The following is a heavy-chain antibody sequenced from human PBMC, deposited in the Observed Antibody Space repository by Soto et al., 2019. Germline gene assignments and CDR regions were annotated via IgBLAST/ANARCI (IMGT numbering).Heavy chain of an antibody. D-gene: IGHD6-19*01. J-gene: IGHJ4*02. Sequence: QVQLVQSGAEVKKPGASVKVSCKASGYTFTSYGISWVRQAPGQGLEWLGWISAYNGNTNYAQKLQGRVTMTTDTSTSTAYMELRSLRSDDTAVYYCARGEVGIAVAGFEDPFDYWGQGTLVTVSS. CDR2: ISAYNGNT. V-gene: IGHV1-18*01. CDR1: GYTFTSYG. CDR3: ARGEVGIAVAGFEDPFDY.